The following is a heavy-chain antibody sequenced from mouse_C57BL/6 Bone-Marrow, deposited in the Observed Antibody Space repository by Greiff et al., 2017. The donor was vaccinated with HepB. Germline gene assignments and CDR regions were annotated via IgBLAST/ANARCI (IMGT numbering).Heavy chain of an antibody. D-gene: IGHD1-1*01. CDR1: GYTFTSYW. V-gene: IGHV1-59*01. J-gene: IGHJ4*01. CDR3: AITVVAHYYAMDY. CDR2: IDPSDSYT. Sequence: VQLQQSGAELVRPGTSVKLSCKASGYTFTSYWMHWVKQRPGQGLEWIGVIDPSDSYTNYNQKFKGKATLTVDTSSSTAYMQLSSLTSEDSAVYYCAITVVAHYYAMDYWGQGTSVTVSS.